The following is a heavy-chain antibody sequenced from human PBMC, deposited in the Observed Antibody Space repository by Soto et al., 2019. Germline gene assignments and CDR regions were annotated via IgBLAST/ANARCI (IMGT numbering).Heavy chain of an antibody. D-gene: IGHD6-19*01. CDR2: INHSGST. V-gene: IGHV4-34*01. CDR1: GGSFSGYY. Sequence: PSETLSLTCAVYGGSFSGYYWSWIRQPPGKGLEWIGEINHSGSTNYNPSLKSQVTISVDTSKNQFSLKLSSVTAADTAVYYCARGGAGSGWYLNYYYYYGMDVWGQGTTVTVSS. J-gene: IGHJ6*02. CDR3: ARGGAGSGWYLNYYYYYGMDV.